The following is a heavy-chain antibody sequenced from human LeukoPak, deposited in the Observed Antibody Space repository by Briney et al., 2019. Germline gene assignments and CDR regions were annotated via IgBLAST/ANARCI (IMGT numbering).Heavy chain of an antibody. CDR3: ARRDMVRAPGRYYFDY. J-gene: IGHJ4*02. D-gene: IGHD3-10*01. CDR1: EYSFISYW. V-gene: IGHV5-51*01. CDR2: IYPGDSDT. Sequence: GESLKISGKGSEYSFISYWIGWVGQMPGKGLEWMTIIYPGDSDTRYSPSFQGQVTISADKSISTAYLQWSSLKASDTAMYYCARRDMVRAPGRYYFDYWGEGALVTVSS.